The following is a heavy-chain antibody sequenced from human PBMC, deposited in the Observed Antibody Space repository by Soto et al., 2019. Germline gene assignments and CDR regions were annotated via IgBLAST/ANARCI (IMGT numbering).Heavy chain of an antibody. CDR1: GSTFSSYA. CDR2: IIPIFGTA. J-gene: IGHJ4*02. D-gene: IGHD3-9*01. V-gene: IGHV1-69*13. Sequence: GASVKVSCKASGSTFSSYAISWVRQAPGQGLEWMGGIIPIFGTANYAQKFQGRVTITADESTSTAYMELSSLRSEDTAVYYCARVRHDILTGYSPGDFDYWGQGTLVTVSS. CDR3: ARVRHDILTGYSPGDFDY.